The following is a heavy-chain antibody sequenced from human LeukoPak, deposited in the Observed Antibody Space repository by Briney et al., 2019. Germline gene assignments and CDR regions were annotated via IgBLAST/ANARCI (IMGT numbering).Heavy chain of an antibody. CDR2: IPYAGGTNT. D-gene: IGHD6-13*01. V-gene: IGHV3-30*04. Sequence: GGSLRLSCTASGFTFGGYVMHWVRQAPGKGLEWVSGIPYAGGTNTFYGDPVKGRFTISRDNSKNTLYLQMNSLRVEDTAVYYCARAQNTNTWSHFDYWGQGSLVTVSS. J-gene: IGHJ4*02. CDR1: GFTFGGYV. CDR3: ARAQNTNTWSHFDY.